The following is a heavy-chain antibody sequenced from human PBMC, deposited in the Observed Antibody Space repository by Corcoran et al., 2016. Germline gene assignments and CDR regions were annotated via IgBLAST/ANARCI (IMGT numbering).Heavy chain of an antibody. CDR3: ASPRYGSGSYRFDY. D-gene: IGHD3-10*01. CDR2: IYYSGST. J-gene: IGHJ4*02. V-gene: IGHV4-59*01. Sequence: QVQLQESGPGLVKSSETLSLTCTVSGGSISSYYWSWIRQPPGKGLEWIGYIYYSGSTNYNPSLKGRVTISVDTSKNQFSLKPSSVTAADTAVYYCASPRYGSGSYRFDYWGQGTLVTVSS. CDR1: GGSISSYY.